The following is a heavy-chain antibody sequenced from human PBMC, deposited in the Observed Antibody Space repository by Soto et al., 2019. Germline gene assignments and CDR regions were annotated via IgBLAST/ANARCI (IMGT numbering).Heavy chain of an antibody. CDR2: IYPGDSDT. Sequence: GESLKISCKGSGYSFTSYWIGWVRQMPGKGLEWMGIIYPGDSDTRYSPSFQGQVTISADKSISTAYLQWSSLKASDIAMYYCARDLCSGGSCYPGNYFDYWGQGTLVTVSS. CDR3: ARDLCSGGSCYPGNYFDY. CDR1: GYSFTSYW. V-gene: IGHV5-51*01. D-gene: IGHD2-15*01. J-gene: IGHJ4*02.